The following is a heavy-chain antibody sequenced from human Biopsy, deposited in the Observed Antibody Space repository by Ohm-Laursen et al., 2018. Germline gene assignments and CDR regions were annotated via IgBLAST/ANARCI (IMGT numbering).Heavy chain of an antibody. Sequence: ATVKISCKASGYSFTSYGISWVRQAPGEGLEWMGRISGYNGNTNYAQKFQGRVTMTADTSTSTVYMEVRGLRSDDTAVYYCARVTLPLYLDYWGQGTRVSVSS. CDR3: ARVTLPLYLDY. J-gene: IGHJ4*02. CDR1: GYSFTSYG. V-gene: IGHV1-18*01. CDR2: ISGYNGNT. D-gene: IGHD5/OR15-5a*01.